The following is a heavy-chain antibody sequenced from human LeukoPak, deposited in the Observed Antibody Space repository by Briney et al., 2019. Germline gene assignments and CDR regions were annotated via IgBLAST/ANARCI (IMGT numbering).Heavy chain of an antibody. J-gene: IGHJ3*02. Sequence: GGSLRLSCAASGFTFSNYGIHWVRQAPGKGLEWVAVISYDGSNKYYADSVKGRFTISRDNSKNTLYLQMNSLRAEDTAVYYCAKDLVYLGYCSSTSCYAYAIDIWGQGTMVTVSS. CDR3: AKDLVYLGYCSSTSCYAYAIDI. V-gene: IGHV3-30*18. CDR2: ISYDGSNK. CDR1: GFTFSNYG. D-gene: IGHD2-2*01.